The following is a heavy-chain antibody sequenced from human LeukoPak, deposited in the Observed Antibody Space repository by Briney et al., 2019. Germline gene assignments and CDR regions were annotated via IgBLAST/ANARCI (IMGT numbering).Heavy chain of an antibody. Sequence: EASVKVSCKASGYTFTGYYIHWVRQAPGQGLEWMGWINANSGDTRYAQNFQGRVTMTRDTSISTAYMELSSLRSGDTAVYYCVRGRLTVADAFDIWGQGTMVTVSS. V-gene: IGHV1-2*02. D-gene: IGHD6-19*01. CDR2: INANSGDT. J-gene: IGHJ3*02. CDR3: VRGRLTVADAFDI. CDR1: GYTFTGYY.